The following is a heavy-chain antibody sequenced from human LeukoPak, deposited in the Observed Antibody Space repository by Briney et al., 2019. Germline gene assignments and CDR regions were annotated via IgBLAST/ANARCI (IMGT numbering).Heavy chain of an antibody. CDR1: GGSISSYY. V-gene: IGHV4-59*01. Sequence: SETLSPTCTVSGGSISSYYWSWIRQPPGKGLEWIGNIYYSGSTNYNPSLKSRVTISVDTSKNQFSLKLSSVTAADTAVFYCASLTTADAFDIWGQGTMVTVSS. D-gene: IGHD3-22*01. CDR3: ASLTTADAFDI. CDR2: IYYSGST. J-gene: IGHJ3*02.